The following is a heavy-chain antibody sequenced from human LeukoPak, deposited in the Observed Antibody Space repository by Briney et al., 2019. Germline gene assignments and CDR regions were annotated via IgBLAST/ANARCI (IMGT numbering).Heavy chain of an antibody. Sequence: GGFLRLSCAASGFTFSSYAMSWVRQAPGKGLEWVSAISGSGGSTYYADSVKGRFTISRDNSKNTLYLQMNSLRAEDTAVYYCAKDEGNWSYFDWGQGTLVTVSS. CDR1: GFTFSSYA. V-gene: IGHV3-23*01. CDR3: AKDEGNWSYFD. J-gene: IGHJ4*02. D-gene: IGHD1-7*01. CDR2: ISGSGGST.